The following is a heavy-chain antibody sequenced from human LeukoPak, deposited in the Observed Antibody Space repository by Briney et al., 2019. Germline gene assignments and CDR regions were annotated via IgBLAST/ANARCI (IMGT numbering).Heavy chain of an antibody. CDR2: IKSKTDGGTT. V-gene: IGHV3-15*01. D-gene: IGHD2-15*01. CDR1: GFTFSNAW. CDR3: TTAIRRYCSGGSCYSD. Sequence: GGSLRLSCAASGFTFSNAWMSWVRQAPGKGLEWVGRIKSKTDGGTTDYAAPVKGRFTISRDDSKNALYLQMNSLKTEDTAVYYCTTAIRRYCSGGSCYSDWGQGTLVTVSS. J-gene: IGHJ4*02.